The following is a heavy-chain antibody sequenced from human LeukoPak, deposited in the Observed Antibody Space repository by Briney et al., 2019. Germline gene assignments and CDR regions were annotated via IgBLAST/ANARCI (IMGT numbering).Heavy chain of an antibody. CDR2: ISGYNGDT. D-gene: IGHD2-15*01. J-gene: IGHJ4*02. CDR1: GFMFTKYG. V-gene: IGHV1-18*01. Sequence: GASVKVSCKASGFMFTKYGISWVRQAPGQGLEWVGWISGYNGDTNYAQKLQGRVTMTTDTSTSTAYMELRSLRSDDTAVYYCARGDCSGGSCYSGYSDYWGQGTLVTVSS. CDR3: ARGDCSGGSCYSGYSDY.